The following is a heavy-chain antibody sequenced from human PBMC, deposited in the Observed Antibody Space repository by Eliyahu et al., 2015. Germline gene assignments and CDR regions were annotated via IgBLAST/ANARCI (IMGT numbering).Heavy chain of an antibody. D-gene: IGHD6-19*01. CDR1: GYTFXGXY. J-gene: IGHJ6*02. V-gene: IGHV1-2*02. CDR2: INPNSGGT. Sequence: QVQLVQSGAEVKKPGASVKVSCKASGYTFXGXYMHWVRQAPGQGLEWMGWINPNSGGTNYAQKFQGRVTMTRDTSISTAYMELSRLRSDDTAVYYCARVAVAGISREDYGMDVWGQGTTVTVSS. CDR3: ARVAVAGISREDYGMDV.